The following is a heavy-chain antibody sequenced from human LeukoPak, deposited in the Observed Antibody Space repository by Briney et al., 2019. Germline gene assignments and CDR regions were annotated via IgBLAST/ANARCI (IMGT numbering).Heavy chain of an antibody. Sequence: GGSLRLSCAASGFTFNTYAMNWVRQAPGKGLEWVANINRDGSETYYVDSMKGRVTISRDDAKNSLFLQMDSLRAEDTAVYYCAREEITGAYFDYWGQGTLVTVSS. CDR1: GFTFNTYA. CDR2: INRDGSET. D-gene: IGHD7-27*01. V-gene: IGHV3-7*01. CDR3: AREEITGAYFDY. J-gene: IGHJ4*02.